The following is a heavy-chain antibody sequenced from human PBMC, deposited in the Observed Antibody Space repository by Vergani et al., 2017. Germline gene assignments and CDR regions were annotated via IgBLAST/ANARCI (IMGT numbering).Heavy chain of an antibody. Sequence: QVQLVESGGGVVQPGRSLRLSCAASGFTFSSYAMHWVRQAPGKGLEWVAVISYDGSNKYYADSVKGRFTISRDNSKNTLYLQMNSLRAEDTAVYYCARERYRTYYVDYWGQGTLVTVSS. CDR2: ISYDGSNK. D-gene: IGHD5-12*01. CDR3: ARERYRTYYVDY. V-gene: IGHV3-30-3*01. CDR1: GFTFSSYA. J-gene: IGHJ4*02.